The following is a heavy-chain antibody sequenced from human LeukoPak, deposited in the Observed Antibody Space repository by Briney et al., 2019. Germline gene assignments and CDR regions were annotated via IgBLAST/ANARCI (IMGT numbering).Heavy chain of an antibody. J-gene: IGHJ6*03. Sequence: SETLSLTCTVSGGSISSYYWSWIRKPPGKGLEWIVYIYYSGSTNYNPSLKSRVTISVDTSKNQFSLKLSSVTAADTAVYYCATTTVTTGYYYYMDVWGKGTTVTVSS. CDR3: ATTTVTTGYYYYMDV. CDR2: IYYSGST. D-gene: IGHD4-11*01. V-gene: IGHV4-59*01. CDR1: GGSISSYY.